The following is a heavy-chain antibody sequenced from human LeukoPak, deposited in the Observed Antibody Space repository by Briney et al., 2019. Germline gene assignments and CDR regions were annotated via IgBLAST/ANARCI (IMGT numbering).Heavy chain of an antibody. CDR1: GFTFGDYA. Sequence: GGSLRLSCTASGFTFGDYAMSWVRQAPGKGLEWVGFIRSKAYGATTEYAASVKGRFTISRDDSKSIAYLQMNSLKTEDTAVYYCTRELGSSLDYWGQGTLVTVSS. CDR2: IRSKAYGATT. J-gene: IGHJ4*02. D-gene: IGHD6-13*01. CDR3: TRELGSSLDY. V-gene: IGHV3-49*04.